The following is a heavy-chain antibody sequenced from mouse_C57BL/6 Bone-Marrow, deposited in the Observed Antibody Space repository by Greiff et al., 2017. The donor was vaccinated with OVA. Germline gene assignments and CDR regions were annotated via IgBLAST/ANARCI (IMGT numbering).Heavy chain of an antibody. V-gene: IGHV1-26*01. CDR2: INPNNGGT. J-gene: IGHJ2*01. Sequence: EVQLQQSGPELVKPGASVKISCKASGYTFTDYYMNWVKQSHGKSLEWIGDINPNNGGTSYNQKFKGKATLTVDKSSSTAYMELRSLTSEDSAVYYCASLGGGFDYWGQGTTLTVSS. CDR3: ASLGGGFDY. D-gene: IGHD4-1*01. CDR1: GYTFTDYY.